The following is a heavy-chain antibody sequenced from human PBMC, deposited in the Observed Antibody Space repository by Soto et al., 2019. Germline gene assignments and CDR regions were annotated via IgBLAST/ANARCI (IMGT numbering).Heavy chain of an antibody. CDR1: GVSISSDEYF. V-gene: IGHV4-30-4*01. CDR2: IYRSGTI. CDR3: ARGSDVMARGVTFFDY. D-gene: IGHD3-10*01. Sequence: SETLSLTCTVSGVSISSDEYFWSWIRQSPGKGLEMIGYIYRSGTIFSNPSLESRVAMSVDRSKSQFSLELSSVTAADTAVYYCARGSDVMARGVTFFDYWGQGILVTSPQ. J-gene: IGHJ4*02.